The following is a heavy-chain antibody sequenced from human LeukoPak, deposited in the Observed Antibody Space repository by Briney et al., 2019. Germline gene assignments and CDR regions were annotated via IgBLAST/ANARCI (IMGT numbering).Heavy chain of an antibody. CDR1: GFTFSSYG. J-gene: IGHJ4*02. Sequence: GGSLRLSCAASGFTFSSYGMHWVRQAPGKGLGWVAVIWYDGSNKYYADSVKGRFTISRDNSKNTLYLQMNSLRAEDTAVYYCAKDRGRDGYNFDYWGQGTLVTVSS. V-gene: IGHV3-33*06. D-gene: IGHD5-24*01. CDR2: IWYDGSNK. CDR3: AKDRGRDGYNFDY.